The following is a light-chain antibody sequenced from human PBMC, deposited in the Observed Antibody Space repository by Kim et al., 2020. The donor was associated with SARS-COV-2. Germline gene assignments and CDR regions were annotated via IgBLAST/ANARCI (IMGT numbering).Light chain of an antibody. V-gene: IGKV1-8*01. J-gene: IGKJ4*01. CDR3: QQYYSYPLT. Sequence: APTGEGITITCRASQGIGSYLAWYQQKPGKAPHLLIYAASTLQSWVPSRFSGSGSGTDFTLTISCLQSEDFATYYCQQYYSYPLTFGGGTKVDIK. CDR1: QGIGSY. CDR2: AAS.